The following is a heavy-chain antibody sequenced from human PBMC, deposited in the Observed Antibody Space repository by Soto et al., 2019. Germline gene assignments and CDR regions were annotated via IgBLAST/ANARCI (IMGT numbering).Heavy chain of an antibody. V-gene: IGHV3-33*01. Sequence: QVQLVESGGGVVQPGRSLRLSCAASGFTFSSYGMHWVRQAPGKGLEWVAVIWYDGSNKYYADSVKGRFTISRDNSKNTLYLQMNSLRAEDTAGYYCARAVAGQRDYWGQGTLVTVSS. J-gene: IGHJ4*02. CDR3: ARAVAGQRDY. CDR2: IWYDGSNK. CDR1: GFTFSSYG. D-gene: IGHD6-19*01.